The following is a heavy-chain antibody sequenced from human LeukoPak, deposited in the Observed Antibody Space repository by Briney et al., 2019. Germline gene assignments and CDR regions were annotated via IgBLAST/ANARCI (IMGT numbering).Heavy chain of an antibody. CDR2: ISGSGGST. Sequence: PGGTLRLSCAASGFTFSSYGMSWVRQAPGKGLEWVSAISGSGGSTYYADSVKGRFTISRDNSKNTLYLQMNRLRAEDTAFYYCAKGSAQYYFDSWGQGTLVTVSS. V-gene: IGHV3-23*01. CDR1: GFTFSSYG. D-gene: IGHD3-10*01. J-gene: IGHJ4*02. CDR3: AKGSAQYYFDS.